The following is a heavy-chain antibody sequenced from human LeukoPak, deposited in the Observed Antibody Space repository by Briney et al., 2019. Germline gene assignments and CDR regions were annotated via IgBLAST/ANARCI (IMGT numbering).Heavy chain of an antibody. Sequence: PSETLSLTCTVSGGSISSYYWSWIRQPPGKGLEWIGYIYYSGSTNYNPSLKSRVTISVDTSKNQFSLKLSSVTAADTAVYYCARARGSSWYNWFDPWGQGTLVTVSP. CDR1: GGSISSYY. CDR3: ARARGSSWYNWFDP. D-gene: IGHD6-13*01. J-gene: IGHJ5*02. CDR2: IYYSGST. V-gene: IGHV4-59*01.